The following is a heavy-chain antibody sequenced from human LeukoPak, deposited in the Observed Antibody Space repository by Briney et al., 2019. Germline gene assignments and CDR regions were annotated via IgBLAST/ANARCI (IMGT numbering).Heavy chain of an antibody. CDR2: ISSSSSTI. J-gene: IGHJ1*01. D-gene: IGHD6-19*01. Sequence: GGSLRLSCAASGFTFSSYSMNWVRQAPGKGLEWVSYISSSSSTIYYSDSVKGRFTISRDNAKNSLYLQMNSLRAEDTAVYYCARVRYSSGWQYFQHWGQGTLVTVSS. CDR1: GFTFSSYS. V-gene: IGHV3-48*01. CDR3: ARVRYSSGWQYFQH.